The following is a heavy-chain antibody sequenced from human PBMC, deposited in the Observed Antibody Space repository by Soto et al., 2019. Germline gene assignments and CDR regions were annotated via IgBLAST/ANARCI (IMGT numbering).Heavy chain of an antibody. CDR3: ARGHSSGLKFDP. CDR2: MNPNSGNT. Sequence: ASVKVSCKASGYTFTSYDINWVRQATGQGLEWMGWMNPNSGNTGYAQKFQGRVTMTRNTSISTAYMELSSLGSEDTAVYYCARGHSSGLKFDPWGQGALVTVSS. J-gene: IGHJ5*02. CDR1: GYTFTSYD. D-gene: IGHD6-19*01. V-gene: IGHV1-8*01.